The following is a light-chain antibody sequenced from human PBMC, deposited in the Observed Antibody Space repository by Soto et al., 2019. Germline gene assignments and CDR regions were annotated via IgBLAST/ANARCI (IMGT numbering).Light chain of an antibody. CDR1: QSVSNTY. V-gene: IGKV3-20*01. CDR3: QHYGSSPWT. CDR2: GAS. Sequence: EIVLTQSPGTLSLSPGERATLSCRASQSVSNTYLAWYQQKPGQAPRLLIYGASRRATGIPDRFSGSGSGTDFTLTISRLEPDDFAIYYCQHYGSSPWTFGQGTNVEV. J-gene: IGKJ1*01.